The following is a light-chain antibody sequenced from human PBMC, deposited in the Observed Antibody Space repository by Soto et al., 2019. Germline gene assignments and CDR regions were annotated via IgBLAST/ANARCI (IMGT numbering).Light chain of an antibody. CDR2: GAS. V-gene: IGKV3-20*01. J-gene: IGKJ5*01. CDR3: QQYGSSLIT. CDR1: QSVSSSY. Sequence: EIVLTQSPGTLSLSPGERATLSCRASQSVSSSYLAWYQQKPGQAPRLLIYGASSRATGIPDRFGGSGSGTDFTLTISRLEPEDFAVYYCQQYGSSLITFGQGTRLEI.